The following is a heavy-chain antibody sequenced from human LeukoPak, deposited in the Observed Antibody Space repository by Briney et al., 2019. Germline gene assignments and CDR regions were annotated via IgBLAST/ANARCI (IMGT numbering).Heavy chain of an antibody. Sequence: GGSLRLSCAASEFTFSSYTMNRVRQAPGKGLEWVSSITSSSGYKYYADSVKGRFTISRDNARNSVSLQMNSLRTEDTAVYYCARDFDDYVGYFDLWGRGTLVTVSS. D-gene: IGHD4-23*01. CDR3: ARDFDDYVGYFDL. CDR1: EFTFSSYT. CDR2: ITSSSGYK. J-gene: IGHJ2*01. V-gene: IGHV3-21*01.